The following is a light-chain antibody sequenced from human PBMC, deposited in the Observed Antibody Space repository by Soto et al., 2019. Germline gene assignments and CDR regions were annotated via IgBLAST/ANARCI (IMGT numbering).Light chain of an antibody. CDR3: ASYTDSTIVM. CDR1: SSYIGDYNY. V-gene: IGLV2-14*03. CDR2: DVS. Sequence: QSALTQPASVSGSTGQSITISCTGTSSYIGDYNYVSWYQQHPGKAPKIMIYDVSHRPSGVSSRFSGSKSGNTVSLTISGLQAEDEADYYCASYTDSTIVMFGGGTKVTVL. J-gene: IGLJ3*02.